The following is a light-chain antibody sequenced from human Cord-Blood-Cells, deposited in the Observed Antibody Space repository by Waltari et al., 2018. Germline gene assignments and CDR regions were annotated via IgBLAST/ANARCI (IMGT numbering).Light chain of an antibody. Sequence: QSALTQPASVSGSPGQSITIPCTGTSSDVAGYNSVSWYQQHPGKAPKLMIYDVSNRPSGVSNRFSGSKSGNTASLTISGLQAEDEADYYCSSYTSSSTYVFGTGTKVTVL. CDR3: SSYTSSSTYV. V-gene: IGLV2-14*01. J-gene: IGLJ1*01. CDR1: SSDVAGYNS. CDR2: DVS.